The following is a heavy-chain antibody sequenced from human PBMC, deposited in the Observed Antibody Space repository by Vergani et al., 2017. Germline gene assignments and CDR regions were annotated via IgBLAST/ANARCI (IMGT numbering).Heavy chain of an antibody. CDR2: ISQSGST. V-gene: IGHV4-34*01. CDR3: ARATVVTGIDY. CDR1: GGSFNDYY. D-gene: IGHD4-23*01. Sequence: QVQVQQWGAGLLKPSETLSLTCADFGGSFNDYYWSWIRQPPGKGLEWIGEISQSGSTTYHPSLKSRVTISVDTSKNQFSLKLSSVTAADTAVYYCARATVVTGIDYWGQGTLVTVSS. J-gene: IGHJ4*02.